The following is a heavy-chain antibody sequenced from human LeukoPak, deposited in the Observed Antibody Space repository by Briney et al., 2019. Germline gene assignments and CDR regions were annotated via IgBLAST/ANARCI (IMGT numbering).Heavy chain of an antibody. CDR2: LYPEDGEK. CDR3: ATEARGYCSGGSCYFRGAFDI. Sequence: ASVTVTRQVSGYTLTELSMHWVRQDPGKGIEWMGGLYPEDGEKIYGQKFQGRVTMTEDTSTDTAYMELSSLRSEDTAVYYCATEARGYCSGGSCYFRGAFDIWGQGTMVTVSS. D-gene: IGHD2-15*01. CDR1: GYTLTELS. J-gene: IGHJ3*02. V-gene: IGHV1-24*01.